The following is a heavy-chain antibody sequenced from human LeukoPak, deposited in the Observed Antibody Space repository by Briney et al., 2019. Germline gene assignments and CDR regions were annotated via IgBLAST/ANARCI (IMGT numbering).Heavy chain of an antibody. V-gene: IGHV4-59*01. Sequence: SDTLSLTCTASGGXISTYYCSWIRQPPGKGLEWIGYIYYSGNTNYNPSLRSRVTISIDTSKNQFSLRLSSVTAADTAVYYCARVGSWTFDYWGQGTLVTVSS. D-gene: IGHD3/OR15-3a*01. CDR3: ARVGSWTFDY. J-gene: IGHJ4*02. CDR1: GGXISTYY. CDR2: IYYSGNT.